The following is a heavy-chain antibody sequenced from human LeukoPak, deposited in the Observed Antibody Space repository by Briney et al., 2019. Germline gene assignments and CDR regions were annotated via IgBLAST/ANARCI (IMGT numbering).Heavy chain of an antibody. V-gene: IGHV1-18*01. D-gene: IGHD6-19*01. CDR3: ARAVAGTYWYFDL. Sequence: ASVKVSCKAFGYTFTSYGISWVRQAPGQGLEWMGWISAYNGNTNYAQKVQGRVTVTTDTSTTTAYMELRSLRSDDTAVYYCARAVAGTYWYFDLWGRGTLVTVSS. CDR1: GYTFTSYG. CDR2: ISAYNGNT. J-gene: IGHJ2*01.